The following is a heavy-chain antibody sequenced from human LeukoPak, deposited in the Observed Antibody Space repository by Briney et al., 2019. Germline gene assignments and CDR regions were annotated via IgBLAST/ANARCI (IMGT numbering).Heavy chain of an antibody. Sequence: GASVKVSCKASGYTFTSYYMHWVRQAPGQGLEWMGIINPSGGSTSYAQKFQGRVTMTRDMSTSTVYMELSSLRSEDTAVYYCARDYYDSSGYFMAAYYFDYWGQGTLVTVSS. D-gene: IGHD3-22*01. J-gene: IGHJ4*02. CDR2: INPSGGST. V-gene: IGHV1-46*01. CDR1: GYTFTSYY. CDR3: ARDYYDSSGYFMAAYYFDY.